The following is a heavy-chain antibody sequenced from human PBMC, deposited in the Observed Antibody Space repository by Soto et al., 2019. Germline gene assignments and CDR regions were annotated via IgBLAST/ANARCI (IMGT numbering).Heavy chain of an antibody. D-gene: IGHD1-1*01. V-gene: IGHV2-5*02. CDR1: GFSLSSSGVG. J-gene: IGHJ4*02. CDR2: IYWDDDK. CDR3: VRSDSATGTTFGY. Sequence: QITLKESGPTQVKPTQTLTLTCTVSGFSLSSSGVGVGCIRQPPGKALEWLGLIYWDDDKRYSPSLKTRVTVTRDTSKNQVVHTVTDMDPEDTATYYCVRSDSATGTTFGYWGQGILVTVPS.